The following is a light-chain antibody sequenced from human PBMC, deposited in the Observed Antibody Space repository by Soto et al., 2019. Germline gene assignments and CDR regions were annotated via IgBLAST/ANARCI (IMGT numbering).Light chain of an antibody. CDR1: SSNIGNNS. CDR3: STWDASLSGRV. J-gene: IGLJ3*02. V-gene: IGLV1-47*02. CDR2: SED. Sequence: QSVLTQPPSASGTPGQKVTISCSGASSNIGNNSVSWYQQVPGTAPKLLIYSEDQRPSGVPDRVSGSKSGTSAALAISGLRSEDEAAYYCSTWDASLSGRVFGGGTKLTVL.